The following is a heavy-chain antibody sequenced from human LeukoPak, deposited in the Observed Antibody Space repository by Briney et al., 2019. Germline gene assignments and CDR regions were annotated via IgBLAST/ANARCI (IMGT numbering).Heavy chain of an antibody. CDR2: IYYSGST. J-gene: IGHJ6*04. CDR3: ATLEEAAPFSL. D-gene: IGHD2-15*01. CDR1: GGPISSYY. V-gene: IGHV4-59*01. Sequence: SETLSLTCTVSGGPISSYYWSWIRQPPGKGLEWIGYIYYSGSTNYNPSLKSRVTITVDTSKNQFSLKLSSVTAADTAVYYCATLEEAAPFSLWGKGTTVTVSS.